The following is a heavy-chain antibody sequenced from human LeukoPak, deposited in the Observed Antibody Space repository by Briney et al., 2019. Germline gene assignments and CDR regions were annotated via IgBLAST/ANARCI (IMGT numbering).Heavy chain of an antibody. CDR2: INPNSGGT. CDR3: AREATVATAGTAGINFDY. CDR1: GYTFTGYY. D-gene: IGHD6-13*01. Sequence: ASAKVSCKASGYTFTGYYIHWVRQAPGQGLEWMGWINPNSGGTLYAQRFQGRVTVTRDTSISTAYMELSRLRFDDTAIYYCAREATVATAGTAGINFDYWGQGTLVTVSS. V-gene: IGHV1-2*02. J-gene: IGHJ4*02.